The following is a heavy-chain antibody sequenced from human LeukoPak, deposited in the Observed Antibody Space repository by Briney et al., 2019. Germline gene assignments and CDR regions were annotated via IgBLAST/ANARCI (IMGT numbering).Heavy chain of an antibody. CDR1: GFTFTTYW. V-gene: IGHV3-48*04. CDR2: ISSSGSTI. Sequence: GGSLRLSCAASGFTFTTYWMSWVRQAPGKGLEWVSYISSSGSTIYYADSVKGRFTISRDNAKNSLYLQMNSLRAEDTAVYYCAKYRSITMIVAPFDYWGQGTLVTVSS. D-gene: IGHD3-22*01. CDR3: AKYRSITMIVAPFDY. J-gene: IGHJ4*02.